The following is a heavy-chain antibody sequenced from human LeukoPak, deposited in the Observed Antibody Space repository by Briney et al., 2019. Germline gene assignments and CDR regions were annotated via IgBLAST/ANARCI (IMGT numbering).Heavy chain of an antibody. CDR2: IYTSGST. CDR1: GGSIRSYY. D-gene: IGHD2-21*02. J-gene: IGHJ4*02. Sequence: PSETLSLTCTVSGGSIRSYYWSWIRQPAGKGLEWIGRIYTSGSTNYNPSLKSRVTMSVDTSKNQFSLKLSSVTAADTAVYYCVRTSCDGDCYTFDYWGQGTLVTVSS. CDR3: VRTSCDGDCYTFDY. V-gene: IGHV4-4*07.